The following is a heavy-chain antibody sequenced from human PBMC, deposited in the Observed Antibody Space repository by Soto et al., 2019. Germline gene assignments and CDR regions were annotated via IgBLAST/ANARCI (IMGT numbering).Heavy chain of an antibody. J-gene: IGHJ4*02. V-gene: IGHV4-31*03. CDR1: GGSISSGGYY. Sequence: SETLSLTCTVSGGSISSGGYYWSWIRQHPGKGLEWIGYIYYSGSTYYNPSLKSRVTISVDTSKNQFSLKLSSVTAADTAVYYCARVLNYSGYDYFGFDYWGQGTLVTVSS. CDR3: ARVLNYSGYDYFGFDY. D-gene: IGHD5-12*01. CDR2: IYYSGST.